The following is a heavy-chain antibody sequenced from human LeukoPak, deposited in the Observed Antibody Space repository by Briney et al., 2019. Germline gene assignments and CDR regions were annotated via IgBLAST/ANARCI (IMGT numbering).Heavy chain of an antibody. J-gene: IGHJ5*02. V-gene: IGHV3-33*01. CDR1: GFTFSSYG. CDR2: IWYDGSNK. CDR3: ARDSGPLDT. D-gene: IGHD1-1*01. Sequence: GGSLRLSCAASGFTFSSYGMHWVRQAPGKGLEWVAVIWYDGSNKYYPDSVKGRFTISRDDSKNTLYLQMDSLRAEGAAVYYCARDSGPLDTWGQGALVTVSS.